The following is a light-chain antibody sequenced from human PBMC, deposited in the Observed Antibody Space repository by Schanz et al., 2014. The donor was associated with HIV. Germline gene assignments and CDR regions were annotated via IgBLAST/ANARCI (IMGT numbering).Light chain of an antibody. V-gene: IGKV3-11*01. J-gene: IGKJ4*01. CDR2: DTS. CDR1: QSVTSY. CDR3: QQHSNWPLT. Sequence: EIVLTQSPATLSLSPGERATLSCGASQSVTSYLAWYQQRPGQAPRLLIYDTSNRATGIPARFSGSGSGTDFTLTISSLEPEDFAVYYCQQHSNWPLTFGGGTKVEIK.